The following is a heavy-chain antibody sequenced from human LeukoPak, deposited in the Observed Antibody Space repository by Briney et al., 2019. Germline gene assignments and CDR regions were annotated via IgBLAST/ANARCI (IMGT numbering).Heavy chain of an antibody. J-gene: IGHJ4*01. CDR3: ARVGHDYDVDY. CDR2: IDGDGSST. V-gene: IGHV3-74*01. CDR1: GFTFSSYW. D-gene: IGHD4-17*01. Sequence: GGSLSLSCAASGFTFSSYWMHWVRQAPGKGLVWVSRIDGDGSSTSSADSVKGRFTIYRDNSKNTLYLQMSSLRAEDTAVYYCARVGHDYDVDYWGHGTLVTVSS.